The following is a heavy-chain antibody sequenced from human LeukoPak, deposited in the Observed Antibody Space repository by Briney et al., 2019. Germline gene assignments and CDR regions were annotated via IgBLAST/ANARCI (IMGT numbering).Heavy chain of an antibody. CDR3: ARGETYYDYVWGSYRNWFDP. J-gene: IGHJ5*02. Sequence: SETLSLTCAVYGGSFSGYYWSWIRQPPGKGLEWIGEINHSGSTNYNPSLKSRVTISVDTSKNQFSLKLSSVTAADTAVYYCARGETYYDYVWGSYRNWFDPWGQGTLVTVSS. CDR2: INHSGST. D-gene: IGHD3-16*02. CDR1: GGSFSGYY. V-gene: IGHV4-34*01.